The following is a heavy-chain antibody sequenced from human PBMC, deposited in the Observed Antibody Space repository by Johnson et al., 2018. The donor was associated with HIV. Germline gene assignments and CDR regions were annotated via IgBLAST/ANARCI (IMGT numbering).Heavy chain of an antibody. J-gene: IGHJ3*02. V-gene: IGHV3-74*01. Sequence: VQLVESGGGLVQPGGSLRLSCAASGFTFSSYWMHWVRQAPGKGLVWVSRINSDGSSTSYADSVKGRFTISRDNAKNTLYLQMNSLRAEDTAVYYCASLGGYSGYGHDAFDIWGQGTTVTVSS. CDR1: GFTFSSYW. CDR3: ASLGGYSGYGHDAFDI. CDR2: INSDGSST. D-gene: IGHD5-12*01.